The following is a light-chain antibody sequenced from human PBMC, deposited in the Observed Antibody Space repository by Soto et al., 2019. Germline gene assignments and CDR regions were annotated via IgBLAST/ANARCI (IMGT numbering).Light chain of an antibody. CDR3: QQYNSYPWT. CDR2: KAS. Sequence: DIQMTQSPSTLSASVGDRVTITCRASQSISSWLAWYQQKPGKAPKLLIYKASSLESGVPSRFSVSGSGTEFTLTISSLQPDDFATYCCQQYNSYPWTFGQGTKVEIK. V-gene: IGKV1-5*03. CDR1: QSISSW. J-gene: IGKJ1*01.